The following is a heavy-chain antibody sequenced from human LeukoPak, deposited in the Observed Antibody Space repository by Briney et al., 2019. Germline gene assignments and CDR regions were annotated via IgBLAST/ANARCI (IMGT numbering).Heavy chain of an antibody. D-gene: IGHD6-19*01. CDR1: GGSISSGGYY. Sequence: SQTLSLTCTVAGGSISSGGYYWSWIRQHPGKGLEWFGYIYYSGSTYYNPSLKSRVTISVDTSKNQFSLKLSSVTAADTAVYYCARDQEIAVAGTDGMDVWGQGTTVTVSS. CDR2: IYYSGST. J-gene: IGHJ6*02. CDR3: ARDQEIAVAGTDGMDV. V-gene: IGHV4-31*03.